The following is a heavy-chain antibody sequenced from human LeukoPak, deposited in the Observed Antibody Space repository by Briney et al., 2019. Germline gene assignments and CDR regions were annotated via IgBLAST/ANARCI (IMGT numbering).Heavy chain of an antibody. J-gene: IGHJ4*02. CDR3: ARGDPYYYGSGRVSPYDY. CDR1: GGTFSSYA. V-gene: IGHV1-69*13. CDR2: IIPIFGTA. Sequence: SVKVSCKASGGTFSSYAISWVRQAPGQGLEWMGGIIPIFGTANYAQKFQGRVTITADESTSTAYMELSSLRSEDTAVYYCARGDPYYYGSGRVSPYDYWGQGTRLTVSS. D-gene: IGHD3-10*01.